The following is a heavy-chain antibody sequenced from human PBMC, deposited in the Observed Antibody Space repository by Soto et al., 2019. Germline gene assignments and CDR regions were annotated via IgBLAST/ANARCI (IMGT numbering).Heavy chain of an antibody. V-gene: IGHV1-18*01. J-gene: IGHJ3*02. CDR2: ISAYNGKT. CDR3: GSEKRGELDGGDGFDI. D-gene: IGHD1-26*01. CDR1: GYTFTSYG. Sequence: GASVKVSCKASGYTFTSYGISWVRHAPGQGLEWMGWISAYNGKTNYAQKLQGRVTMTTDTATSTAYMELRSRRSDDTAGDYCGSEKRGELDGGDGFDIWGQGTMVTVSS.